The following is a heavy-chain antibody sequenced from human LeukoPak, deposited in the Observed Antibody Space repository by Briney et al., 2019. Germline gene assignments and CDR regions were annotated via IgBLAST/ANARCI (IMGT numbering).Heavy chain of an antibody. CDR2: IKQDGSEK. V-gene: IGHV3-7*01. D-gene: IGHD2-2*01. Sequence: SGGSLRLSCAASGFTFSSYWMSWVRQAPGKGLEWVANIKQDGSEKYYVDSVKGRFTISRDNAKNSLYLQMNSLRAEDTAVYYCARVAWVWYQLPPDLEPWYYFDYWGQGTLVTVSS. J-gene: IGHJ4*02. CDR1: GFTFSSYW. CDR3: ARVAWVWYQLPPDLEPWYYFDY.